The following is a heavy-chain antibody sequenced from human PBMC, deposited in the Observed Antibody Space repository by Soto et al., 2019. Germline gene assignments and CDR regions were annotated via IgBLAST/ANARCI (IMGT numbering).Heavy chain of an antibody. CDR1: GFTFSSYA. CDR3: ARARDGAGFGDRKLYGMDV. Sequence: QVQLVESGGGVVQPGRSLRLSCAASGFTFSSYAMHWVRQAPGKGLEWVAVISYDGSNKYYADSVKGRFTISRDNSKNXLXLQMNSLRAEDTAVYYCARARDGAGFGDRKLYGMDVWGQGTTVTVSS. V-gene: IGHV3-30-3*01. J-gene: IGHJ6*02. CDR2: ISYDGSNK. D-gene: IGHD3-10*01.